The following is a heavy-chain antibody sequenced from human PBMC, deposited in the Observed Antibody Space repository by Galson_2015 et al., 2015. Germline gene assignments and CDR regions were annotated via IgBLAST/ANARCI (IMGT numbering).Heavy chain of an antibody. CDR3: ARQILDYDFWSGYYPTNFDY. Sequence: SLRLSCAASEFTFSSYYMSWVLQSPGKGLEWGSSISSTTTYIYYADSVKGRFTISRDNAKNSLYLQMNSLGAEDTAVYYCARQILDYDFWSGYYPTNFDYWGQGTLVTGSS. V-gene: IGHV3-21*01. J-gene: IGHJ4*02. CDR1: EFTFSSYY. CDR2: ISSTTTYI. D-gene: IGHD3-3*01.